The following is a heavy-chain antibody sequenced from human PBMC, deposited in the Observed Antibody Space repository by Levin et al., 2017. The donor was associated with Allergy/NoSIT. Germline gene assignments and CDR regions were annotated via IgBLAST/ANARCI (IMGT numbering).Heavy chain of an antibody. CDR2: GKNRANSYTT. D-gene: IGHD3-10*01. J-gene: IGHJ6*03. Sequence: LSLTCAASGFNLRDHYMDWVRQAPGKGLEWVGRGKNRANSYTTEYAASVKGRFTISRDDSKNSLYLQMDSLKTEDTAVYYCARSGHNNYYYYYVDVWGKGTTVTVSS. V-gene: IGHV3-72*01. CDR3: ARSGHNNYYYYYVDV. CDR1: GFNLRDHY.